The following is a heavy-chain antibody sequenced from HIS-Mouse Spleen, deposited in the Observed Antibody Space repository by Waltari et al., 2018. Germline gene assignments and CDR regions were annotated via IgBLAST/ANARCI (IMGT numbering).Heavy chain of an antibody. V-gene: IGHV4-39*07. CDR2: IYYSGSK. J-gene: IGHJ2*01. CDR1: GGSISSSSYY. Sequence: QLQLQESGPGLVKPSETLSLTCTVSGGSISSSSYYWGCIRQPPGKGLEGIGGIYYSGSKCYHPSIKSRVTISVDTSKNQFSLKLSSVTAADTAVYYCAREIPYSSSWYDWYFDLWGRGTLVTVSS. D-gene: IGHD6-13*01. CDR3: AREIPYSSSWYDWYFDL.